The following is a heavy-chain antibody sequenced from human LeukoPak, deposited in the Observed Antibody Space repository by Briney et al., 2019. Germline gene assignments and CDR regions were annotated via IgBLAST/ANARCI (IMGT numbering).Heavy chain of an antibody. D-gene: IGHD6-13*01. V-gene: IGHV4-31*03. CDR1: GGSISSGGYY. J-gene: IGHJ3*02. Sequence: SETLSLTCTVSGGSISSGGYYWSWIRQHPGKGLEWIGYIYYSGSTYYNPSLKSRVTISVDASKNQFSLKLSSVTAADTAVYYCARGVRSSSWGLAFDIWGQGTMVTVSS. CDR2: IYYSGST. CDR3: ARGVRSSSWGLAFDI.